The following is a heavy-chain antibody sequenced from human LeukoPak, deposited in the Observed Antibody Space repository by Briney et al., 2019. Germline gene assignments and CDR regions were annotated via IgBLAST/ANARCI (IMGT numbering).Heavy chain of an antibody. V-gene: IGHV3-30*19. J-gene: IGHJ4*02. D-gene: IGHD5-12*01. Sequence: GGSLRLSCAASGFILSNFGMHWVRQAPGKGLEWVATIYSDGRSFYNGDSVKGRFAISRDGSKNTLYLQMNSLRPEDTAVYYCARLPDIVATIDYWGQGTLVTVSS. CDR2: IYSDGRSF. CDR1: GFILSNFG. CDR3: ARLPDIVATIDY.